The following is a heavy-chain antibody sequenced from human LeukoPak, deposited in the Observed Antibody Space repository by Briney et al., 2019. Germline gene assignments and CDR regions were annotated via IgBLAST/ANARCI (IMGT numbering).Heavy chain of an antibody. CDR2: IYYSGST. V-gene: IGHV4-59*08. J-gene: IGHJ3*02. CDR1: GGSISSYY. Sequence: PSETLSLTCTISGGSISSYYWRWIRQPPGKGLEWIGYIYYSGSTNYNPSLKSRVTISVDTSKNQFSLKLSSVTAADTAAYYCARLGGYYDFWSGYPTNDAFDIWGQGTMVTVSS. CDR3: ARLGGYYDFWSGYPTNDAFDI. D-gene: IGHD3-3*01.